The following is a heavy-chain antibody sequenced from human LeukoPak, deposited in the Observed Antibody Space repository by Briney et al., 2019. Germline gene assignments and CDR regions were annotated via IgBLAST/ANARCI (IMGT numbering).Heavy chain of an antibody. Sequence: ASVKVSCKASGYTLTELSMHWVRQAPGKGLEWMGGFDPEDGETIYAQKFQGRVTMTEDTSTDTAYMELSSLRSDDTAVYYCARDPSNTSGRYTYFDYWGQGTLVTVSS. D-gene: IGHD3-16*02. J-gene: IGHJ4*02. CDR1: GYTLTELS. CDR3: ARDPSNTSGRYTYFDY. CDR2: FDPEDGET. V-gene: IGHV1-24*01.